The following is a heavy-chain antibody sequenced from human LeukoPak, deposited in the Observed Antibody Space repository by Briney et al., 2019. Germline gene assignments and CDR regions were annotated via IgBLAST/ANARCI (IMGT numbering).Heavy chain of an antibody. CDR2: ISSKAYGGTT. Sequence: GGSLRLSCTASGFTFGDYAMSWFRQALGKGLEWVGFISSKAYGGTTEYAASVKGRFTISRDDSKSIAYLQMNSLKTEDTAVYYCTRSGYCSGGSCYISDITFDYWGQGTLVTVSS. V-gene: IGHV3-49*03. D-gene: IGHD2-15*01. CDR1: GFTFGDYA. J-gene: IGHJ4*02. CDR3: TRSGYCSGGSCYISDITFDY.